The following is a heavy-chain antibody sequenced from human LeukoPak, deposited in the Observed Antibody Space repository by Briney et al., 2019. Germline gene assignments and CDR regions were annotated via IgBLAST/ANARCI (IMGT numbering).Heavy chain of an antibody. J-gene: IGHJ4*02. V-gene: IGHV1-18*01. CDR3: ARDQGITFGGVTRLFDY. CDR2: ISAYNGNT. Sequence: ASVKVSCKASGYTFTSYGISWVRQAPGQGLEWMGWISAYNGNTNYAQKLQGRVTMTTDTSTSTAYMELRSLRSVDTAVYYCARDQGITFGGVTRLFDYWGQGTLVTVSS. D-gene: IGHD3-16*01. CDR1: GYTFTSYG.